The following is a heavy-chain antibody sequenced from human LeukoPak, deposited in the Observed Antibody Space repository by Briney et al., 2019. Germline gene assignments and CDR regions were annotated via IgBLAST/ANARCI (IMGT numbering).Heavy chain of an antibody. Sequence: SETLSLTCAVYGGSFSGYYWSWIRQPPGKGLEWIGEINHSGSTNYNPSLKSRVTISVDTSKNQFSLKLSSVTAADTAVYYCARTVGYCSGGSCYFYYYMDVWGKGTTVTVSS. J-gene: IGHJ6*03. CDR1: GGSFSGYY. CDR3: ARTVGYCSGGSCYFYYYMDV. D-gene: IGHD2-15*01. CDR2: INHSGST. V-gene: IGHV4-34*01.